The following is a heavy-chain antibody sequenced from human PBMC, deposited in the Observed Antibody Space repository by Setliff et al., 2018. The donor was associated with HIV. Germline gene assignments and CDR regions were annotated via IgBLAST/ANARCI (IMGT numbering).Heavy chain of an antibody. V-gene: IGHV4-31*03. CDR1: GGSISSGSYY. J-gene: IGHJ6*02. CDR3: ARDPGGMDV. CDR2: IYTSGST. D-gene: IGHD3-10*01. Sequence: SETLSLTCSVSGGSISSGSYYWSWIRQHPGKGLEWIGYIYTSGSTNYNPSLKSRVTISVDTSKNQFSLKLSSVTAADTAVYYCARDPGGMDVWGQGTTVTVSS.